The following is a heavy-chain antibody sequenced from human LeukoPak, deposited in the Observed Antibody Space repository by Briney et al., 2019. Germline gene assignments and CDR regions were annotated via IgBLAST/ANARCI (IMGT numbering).Heavy chain of an antibody. V-gene: IGHV3-30*02. Sequence: GGSLRLSCAASGFTFSSYGMHWVRQAPGKGLEWVAFIRYDGSNKYYADSVEGRFTISRDNSKNTLYLQMNSLRAEDTAVYYCAKDRLDGNRYYYYYMDVWGKGTTVTISS. CDR2: IRYDGSNK. D-gene: IGHD4-23*01. CDR1: GFTFSSYG. CDR3: AKDRLDGNRYYYYYMDV. J-gene: IGHJ6*03.